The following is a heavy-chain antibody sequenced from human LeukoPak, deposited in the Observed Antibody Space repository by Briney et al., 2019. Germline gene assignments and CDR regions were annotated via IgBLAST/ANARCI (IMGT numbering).Heavy chain of an antibody. J-gene: IGHJ5*02. CDR2: IRAAGGST. CDR1: GFTFSNYA. D-gene: IGHD3-10*01. CDR3: AKDGGSGMGFDP. Sequence: GGSLRPSCAASGFTFSNYAMTWVRQAPGKGLEWVSGIRAAGGSTNFADSVRGRFTLSTDNSKNTLYLQMNSLRAEDAAIYYCAKDGGSGMGFDPWGQGTLVTVSS. V-gene: IGHV3-23*01.